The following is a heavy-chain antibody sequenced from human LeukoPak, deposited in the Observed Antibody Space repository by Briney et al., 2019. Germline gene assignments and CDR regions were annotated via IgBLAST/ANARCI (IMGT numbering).Heavy chain of an antibody. D-gene: IGHD2-21*01. J-gene: IGHJ3*02. CDR3: ARSRTLWGAFEI. CDR1: GFTFSTHD. V-gene: IGHV3-13*05. CDR2: ISTAGDP. Sequence: GGSLRLFCAACGFTFSTHDMHGVRQTTGKGLEEVTGISTAGDPYSLDSVTGRFHITSANDKNSLYLQMNSLSAGDTAVYYCARSRTLWGAFEIWGQGRMVTVSS.